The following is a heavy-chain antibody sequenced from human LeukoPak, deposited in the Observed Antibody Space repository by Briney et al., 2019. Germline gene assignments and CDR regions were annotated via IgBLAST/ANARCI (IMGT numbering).Heavy chain of an antibody. CDR1: GGSFSGYY. CDR3: ARGPQYYYDSSGYPY. J-gene: IGHJ4*02. V-gene: IGHV4-34*01. CDR2: INHSGST. Sequence: PSETLSLTCAVYGGSFSGYYWSWIRQPPGKGLEWIGEINHSGSTNYNPSLKSRVTISVDTSKNQFSLKLSSVTAADTAVYYCARGPQYYYDSSGYPYWGQGTLVTVPS. D-gene: IGHD3-22*01.